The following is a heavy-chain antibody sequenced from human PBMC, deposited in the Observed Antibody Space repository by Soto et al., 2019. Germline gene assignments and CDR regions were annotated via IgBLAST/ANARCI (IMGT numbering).Heavy chain of an antibody. D-gene: IGHD3-16*01. CDR2: ISYDGSNK. Sequence: QGQLVESGGGVVQPGRSLRLSCAASGFTFSSYGMHWVRQAPGKGLEWVAVISYDGSNKYYADSVKGRFTISRDNSKNTLYLQMNSLRAEDTAVYYCAKDKGGWFDPWGQGTLVTVSS. J-gene: IGHJ5*02. V-gene: IGHV3-30*18. CDR1: GFTFSSYG. CDR3: AKDKGGWFDP.